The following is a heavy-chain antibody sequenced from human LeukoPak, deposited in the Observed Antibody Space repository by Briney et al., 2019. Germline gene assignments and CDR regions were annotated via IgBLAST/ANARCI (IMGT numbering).Heavy chain of an antibody. CDR1: GGSFSGFY. D-gene: IGHD3-22*01. CDR3: ARGLSYYYDSSGYYYGFSDYYYGMDV. V-gene: IGHV4-4*09. CDR2: IHASGTT. J-gene: IGHJ6*02. Sequence: SETLSLTCTVSGGSFSGFYWSWIRQPPGKGLEWIGYIHASGTTNYSPSLKSRVTISGDSSKNHFSLKLSSVTAADTAVYYCARGLSYYYDSSGYYYGFSDYYYGMDVWGQGTTVTVSS.